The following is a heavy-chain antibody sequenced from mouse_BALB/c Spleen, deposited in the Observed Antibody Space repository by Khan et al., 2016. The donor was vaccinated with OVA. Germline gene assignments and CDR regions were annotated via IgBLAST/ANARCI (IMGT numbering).Heavy chain of an antibody. J-gene: IGHJ3*01. D-gene: IGHD1-2*01. Sequence: VQLQQSGPELVKPGASVKISCKASGYTFTDYNMDWVKQSHGKSLEWIGYIYPNNGGSGYNQKFKSKATLTVDSSSGTAYMELRSLTSEDSAVYYWARSSYGSFGYWGQGTLVTVSA. CDR3: ARSSYGSFGY. V-gene: IGHV1S29*02. CDR1: GYTFTDYN. CDR2: IYPNNGGS.